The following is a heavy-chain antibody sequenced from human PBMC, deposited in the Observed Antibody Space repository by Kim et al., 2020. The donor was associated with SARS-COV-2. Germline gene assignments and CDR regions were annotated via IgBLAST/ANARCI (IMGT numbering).Heavy chain of an antibody. V-gene: IGHV3-30*04. J-gene: IGHJ6*01. Sequence: GGSLRLSCAASGFTFSSYAMHWVRQAPGKGLEWVAVISYDGSNKYYADSVKGRFTISRDNSKNTLYLQMNSLRAEDTAVYYCARERGGSGSYFLYYYYYG. CDR3: ARERGGSGSYFLYYYYYG. CDR2: ISYDGSNK. CDR1: GFTFSSYA. D-gene: IGHD3-10*01.